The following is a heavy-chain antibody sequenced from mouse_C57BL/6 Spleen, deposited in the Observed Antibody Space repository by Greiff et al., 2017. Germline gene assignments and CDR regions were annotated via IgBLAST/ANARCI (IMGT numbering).Heavy chain of an antibody. V-gene: IGHV1-55*01. Sequence: QVQLQQPGAELVKPGASVKMSCKASGYTFTSYWITWVKQRPGQGLEWIGDIYPGSGSTNYNEKFKSKATLTVDTSSSTAYMQLSSLTSADSAGYYCARSGGYASMYYAMDYCGLGTSVTASS. CDR1: GYTFTSYW. CDR2: IYPGSGST. D-gene: IGHD1-1*01. J-gene: IGHJ4*01. CDR3: ARSGGYASMYYAMDY.